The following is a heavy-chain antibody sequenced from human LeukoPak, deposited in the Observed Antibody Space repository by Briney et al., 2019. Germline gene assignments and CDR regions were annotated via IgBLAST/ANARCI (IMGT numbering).Heavy chain of an antibody. D-gene: IGHD2-15*01. CDR2: INWNGGSI. CDR3: ARSLLVVVAARGVMDV. J-gene: IGHJ6*04. CDR1: GFTFSSYW. V-gene: IGHV3-20*04. Sequence: PGGSLRLSCAASGFTFSSYWMHWVRQAPGKGLEWVSGINWNGGSIGYADSVKGRFTISRDNAKNSLYLQMNSLRAEDTALYYCARSLLVVVAARGVMDVWGKGTTVTVSS.